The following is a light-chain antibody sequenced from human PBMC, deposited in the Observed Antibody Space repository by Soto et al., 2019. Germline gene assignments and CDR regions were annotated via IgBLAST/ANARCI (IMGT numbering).Light chain of an antibody. Sequence: EIVMTQSPATLSVSPGGRATLSCRASQSISDTLAWYQQKPGQAPRLLIYDASNRATGIPARFSGSGPGTDFTLTISSLEPEDFAVYYCQQRSNWPPTFGQGTRLEIK. CDR2: DAS. V-gene: IGKV3D-11*02. CDR1: QSISDT. J-gene: IGKJ5*01. CDR3: QQRSNWPPT.